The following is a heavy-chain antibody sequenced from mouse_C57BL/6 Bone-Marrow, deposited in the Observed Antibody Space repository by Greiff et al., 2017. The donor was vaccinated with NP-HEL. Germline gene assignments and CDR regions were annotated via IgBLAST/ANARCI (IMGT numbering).Heavy chain of an antibody. CDR3: TRYYYGSSSWFAY. CDR2: IDPENGDT. J-gene: IGHJ3*01. D-gene: IGHD1-1*01. V-gene: IGHV14-4*01. Sequence: EVQLQQSGAELVRPGASVKWSCTASGFNIKDDYMHWVKQRPEQGLEWIGWIDPENGDTEYASKFQGKATITADTSSNTAYLQLSSLTSEDTAVYYCTRYYYGSSSWFAYWGQGTLVTVSA. CDR1: GFNIKDDY.